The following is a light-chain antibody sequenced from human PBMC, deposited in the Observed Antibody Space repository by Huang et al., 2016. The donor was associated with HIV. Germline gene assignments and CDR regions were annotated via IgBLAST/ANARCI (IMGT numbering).Light chain of an antibody. CDR3: QQYSTSSYT. Sequence: PGERATLPCGASQSVRNNYPAWYQQKPGLAPRLLSYDAHVRDTGIPDRFSGSGSGTDFTLTISRLEPEDFAMYYCQQYSTSSYTFGQGTKVDI. V-gene: IGKV3D-20*01. J-gene: IGKJ2*01. CDR1: QSVRNNY. CDR2: DAH.